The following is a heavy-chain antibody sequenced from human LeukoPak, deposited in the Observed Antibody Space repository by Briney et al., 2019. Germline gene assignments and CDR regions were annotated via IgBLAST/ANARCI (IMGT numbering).Heavy chain of an antibody. CDR2: ISAYNGNT. Sequence: ASVKVSCKASGYTFTSYGISWVRQAPGQGLEWMGWISAYNGNTNYAQKLQGRVTMTTDTSTSTAYMELRSLRSDDTAVDYFAXXXXPXSXSPRDAFDIWGQGTMVTVSS. CDR3: AXXXXPXSXSPRDAFDI. D-gene: IGHD6-13*01. J-gene: IGHJ3*02. V-gene: IGHV1-18*01. CDR1: GYTFTSYG.